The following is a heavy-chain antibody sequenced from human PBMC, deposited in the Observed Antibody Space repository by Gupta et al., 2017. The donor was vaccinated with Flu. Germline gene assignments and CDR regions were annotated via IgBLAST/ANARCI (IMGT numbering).Heavy chain of an antibody. CDR3: ARGLYDSSGYYIFDY. CDR1: SSDD. V-gene: IGHV3-13*01. J-gene: IGHJ4*02. D-gene: IGHD3-22*01. CDR2: IVTAGDT. Sequence: SSDDMHWVRQGTGKGLEWVSAIVTAGDTYYPASVKGRFTISRENAKNSLYLQMNSRRAGNTAVDDGARGLYDSSGYYIFDYWGQGTRGTVA.